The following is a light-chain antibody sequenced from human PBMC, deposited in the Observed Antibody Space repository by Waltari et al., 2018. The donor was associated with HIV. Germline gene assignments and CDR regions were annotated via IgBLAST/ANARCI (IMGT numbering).Light chain of an antibody. Sequence: AIQLTQSPSSLSASVGDRVTIHCRASQGISSALAWFQQKPGKTPKLLIYDASSLESGVPSRFSGSGSGADFTLTISSLQPEDFATYYCQQFNTYPITFGQGTRLEIK. J-gene: IGKJ5*01. CDR3: QQFNTYPIT. CDR2: DAS. CDR1: QGISSA. V-gene: IGKV1-13*02.